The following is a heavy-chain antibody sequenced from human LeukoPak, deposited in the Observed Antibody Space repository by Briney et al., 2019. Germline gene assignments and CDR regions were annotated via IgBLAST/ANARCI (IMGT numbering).Heavy chain of an antibody. CDR3: ARDLGGWYFYYYYGMDV. Sequence: GGSLRLSCAASGFMFSSYGMHWVRQAPGKGLEWVAVIWYDGSNKDYADSVKGRFTISRDNSKDTLYLQMNSLRVEDTAVYYCARDLGGWYFYYYYGMDVWGQGTTVTVSS. CDR1: GFMFSSYG. J-gene: IGHJ6*02. CDR2: IWYDGSNK. D-gene: IGHD6-19*01. V-gene: IGHV3-33*01.